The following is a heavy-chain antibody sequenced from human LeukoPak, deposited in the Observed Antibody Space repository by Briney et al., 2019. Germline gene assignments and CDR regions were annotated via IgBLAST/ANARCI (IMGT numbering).Heavy chain of an antibody. J-gene: IGHJ4*02. CDR3: AKGTRLLRFLEWLLYFRY. D-gene: IGHD3-3*01. V-gene: IGHV3-23*01. CDR1: GFTFSSYA. Sequence: GGSLRLSCAASGFTFSSYAMSWVRQAPGKGLEWVPAISGSGGSTYYADSVKGRFPISRDNSKNTLYLQMNSLRAEDTAVYYCAKGTRLLRFLEWLLYFRYWGQGTLVTVSS. CDR2: ISGSGGST.